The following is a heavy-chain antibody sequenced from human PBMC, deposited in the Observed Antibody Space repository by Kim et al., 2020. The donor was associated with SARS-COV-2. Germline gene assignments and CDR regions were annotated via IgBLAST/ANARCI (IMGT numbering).Heavy chain of an antibody. CDR2: INHSGST. CDR3: ARCGSMTTVTTSYYYYMDV. Sequence: SETLSLTCAVYGGSFSGYYWSWIRQPPGKGLEWIGEINHSGSTNYNPSLKSRVTISVDTSKNQFSLKLSSVTAADTAVYYCARCGSMTTVTTSYYYYMDV. J-gene: IGHJ6*03. D-gene: IGHD4-4*01. CDR1: GGSFSGYY. V-gene: IGHV4-34*01.